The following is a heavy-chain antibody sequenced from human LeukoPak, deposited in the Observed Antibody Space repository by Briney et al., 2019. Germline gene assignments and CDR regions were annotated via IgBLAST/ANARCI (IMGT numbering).Heavy chain of an antibody. D-gene: IGHD2-15*01. CDR2: INHSGST. J-gene: IGHJ4*02. CDR1: GGSFSGYY. V-gene: IGHV4-34*01. CDR3: ARDPVVVAATYFDY. Sequence: SETLSLTCAVYGGSFSGYYWSWLRQPPGKGLEWIGEINHSGSTNYNPSLKSRVTISVDTSKNQFSLKLSSVTAADTAVYYCARDPVVVAATYFDYWGQGTLVTVSS.